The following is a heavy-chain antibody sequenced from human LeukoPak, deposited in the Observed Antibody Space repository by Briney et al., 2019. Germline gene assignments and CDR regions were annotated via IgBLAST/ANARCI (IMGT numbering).Heavy chain of an antibody. CDR3: ARTIIAAFVPRGGAFDY. V-gene: IGHV4-34*01. CDR1: GASFSDSY. Sequence: MPSETLSLTCAVYGASFSDSYWSWIRQSREKGLEWIGEINNSGSTSYNPSLNSRVIMSVDRSKNQFSLRLTSVTAADTAVYYCARTIIAAFVPRGGAFDYWGQGTLVTVSS. J-gene: IGHJ4*02. D-gene: IGHD6-6*01. CDR2: INNSGST.